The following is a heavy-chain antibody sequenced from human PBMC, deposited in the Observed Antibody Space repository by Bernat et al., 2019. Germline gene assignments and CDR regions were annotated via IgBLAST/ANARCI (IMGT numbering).Heavy chain of an antibody. D-gene: IGHD2-21*02. CDR1: GFTFGSYG. CDR3: ATATPSSYCGGDSSSALDY. V-gene: IGHV3-30*03. CDR2: ISYDGSNK. Sequence: QVQLVESGGGVVQPGRSLRLSCAASGFTFGSYGMHWVRQAPGKGLEWVAVISYDGSNKYYADSVKGRFPITRENSKNTLYLQMNSLTAEDTAVYYCATATPSSYCGGDSSSALDYWGQGTLVTVSS. J-gene: IGHJ4*02.